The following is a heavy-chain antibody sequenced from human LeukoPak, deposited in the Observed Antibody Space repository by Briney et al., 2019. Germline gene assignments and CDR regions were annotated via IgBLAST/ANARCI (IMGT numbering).Heavy chain of an antibody. J-gene: IGHJ4*02. CDR3: ARASRGSSGWYGNDY. CDR2: ISWNSGSI. Sequence: PGGSLRLSCAASGFIFDDYAMHWVRQAPGKGLEWVSGISWNSGSIGYADSVKGRFTISRDNAKNSLYLQMNSLRAEDTAVYYCARASRGSSGWYGNDYWGQGTLVTVSS. D-gene: IGHD6-19*01. V-gene: IGHV3-9*01. CDR1: GFIFDDYA.